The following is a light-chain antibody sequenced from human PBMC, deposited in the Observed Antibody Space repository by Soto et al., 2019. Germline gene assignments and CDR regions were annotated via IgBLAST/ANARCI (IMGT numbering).Light chain of an antibody. Sequence: DIHMTQSRSSRSASVGYRVTITCRASQSISTWLAWYQQKPGKAPKSLIYATSNLQSGVPSRFSGSGFGTEFTLTISSLQPEDFATYYCQQYNTYPITFGQGTRLEI. CDR3: QQYNTYPIT. CDR1: QSISTW. J-gene: IGKJ5*01. V-gene: IGKV1D-16*01. CDR2: ATS.